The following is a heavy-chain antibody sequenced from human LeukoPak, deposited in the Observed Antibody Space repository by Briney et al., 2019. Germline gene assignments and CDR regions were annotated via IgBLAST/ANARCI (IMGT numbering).Heavy chain of an antibody. J-gene: IGHJ4*02. CDR3: AKANSITIFGVISPVDY. Sequence: GGSLRLSCAASGFTFSSYAMSWVRQAPGKGLEWVSGIRGSISGTYHADSVKGRFTISRDNSKNTLYLQMNSLRAEDTAIYYCAKANSITIFGVISPVDYWGQGTLVTVSS. D-gene: IGHD3-3*01. CDR1: GFTFSSYA. V-gene: IGHV3-23*01. CDR2: IRGSISGT.